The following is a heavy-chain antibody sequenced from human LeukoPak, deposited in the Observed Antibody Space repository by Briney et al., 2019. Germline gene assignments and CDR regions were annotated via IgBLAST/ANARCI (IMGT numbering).Heavy chain of an antibody. CDR2: IRYDGSNK. Sequence: GGSLRLSCAPSGFTFTYYGIHWVRQAPGKGLEWVAFIRYDGSNKYYADSVKGRFTISRDNSKNTLYLQMNSLRAEDTAVYYCAKGDVVVPVTLIDYWGQGTLVTVSS. D-gene: IGHD2-2*01. J-gene: IGHJ4*02. CDR1: GFTFTYYG. CDR3: AKGDVVVPVTLIDY. V-gene: IGHV3-30*02.